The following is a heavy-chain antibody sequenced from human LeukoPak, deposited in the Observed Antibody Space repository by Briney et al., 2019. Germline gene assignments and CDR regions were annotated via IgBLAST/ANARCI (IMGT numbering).Heavy chain of an antibody. CDR3: AKGLYHYYGSGSYTLDF. CDR2: ISGSGSGT. Sequence: GGSLRLSCAASGFTFSSYAMSWVRQAPGKGLDLVSAISGSGSGTYHADSVKGRFTISRDNSKNTLYLQMNSLRAEDTAVYYCAKGLYHYYGSGSYTLDFWGQGTQVTVSS. CDR1: GFTFSSYA. V-gene: IGHV3-23*01. J-gene: IGHJ4*02. D-gene: IGHD3-10*01.